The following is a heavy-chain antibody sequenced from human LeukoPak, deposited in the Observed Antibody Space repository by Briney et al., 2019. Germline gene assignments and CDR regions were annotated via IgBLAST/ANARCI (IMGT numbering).Heavy chain of an antibody. CDR2: IYYSGST. J-gene: IGHJ4*02. CDR1: GGAISSSGYY. Sequence: SETLFLTCTVSGGAISSSGYYWGWIRQPPGKGLEWIGSIYYSGSTYYNPSLKSRVTISVDTSKNQFSLNLSSVTAADTAVYYCARLAIYCTGGSCYSRYFDYWGQGTLVTVSS. D-gene: IGHD2-15*01. V-gene: IGHV4-39*01. CDR3: ARLAIYCTGGSCYSRYFDY.